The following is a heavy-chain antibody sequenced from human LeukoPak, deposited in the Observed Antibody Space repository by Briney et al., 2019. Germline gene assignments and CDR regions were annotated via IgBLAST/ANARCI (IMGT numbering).Heavy chain of an antibody. CDR3: ARASGPWYFDL. J-gene: IGHJ2*01. V-gene: IGHV4-34*01. CDR1: GGSISSYY. Sequence: KPSETLSLTCTVSGGSISSYYWSWIRQPPGKGLEWIVEINHSGSTKYNPSLKSRVTISVDTSKNQFSLKLSSVTAADTAVYYCARASGPWYFDLWGRGTLVTVSS. D-gene: IGHD3-10*01. CDR2: INHSGST.